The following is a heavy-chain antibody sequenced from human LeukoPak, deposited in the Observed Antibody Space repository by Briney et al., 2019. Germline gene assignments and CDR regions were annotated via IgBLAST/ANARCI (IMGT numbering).Heavy chain of an antibody. CDR3: ARGLNCSSTSCYLPFNY. J-gene: IGHJ4*02. V-gene: IGHV1-69*05. CDR2: IIPIFGTA. Sequence: AAPVKVSCKASGGTFSSYAISWVRQAPGQGLEWMGGIIPIFGTANYAQKFQGRVTITTDESTSTAYMELSSLRSEDTAVYYCARGLNCSSTSCYLPFNYWGQGTLVTVSS. CDR1: GGTFSSYA. D-gene: IGHD2-2*01.